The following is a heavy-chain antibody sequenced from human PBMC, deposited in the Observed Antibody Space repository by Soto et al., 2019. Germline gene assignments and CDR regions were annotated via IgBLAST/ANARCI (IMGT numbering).Heavy chain of an antibody. V-gene: IGHV4-34*01. D-gene: IGHD6-13*01. CDR2: INHSGST. CDR3: ARGPYGSSWYLVH. Sequence: PSETLSLTCAVYGGSFSGYYWTWIRQPPGTGLEWIGEINHSGSTNYNPSLKSRVTISVDRSKNQFSLKLSSVTAADTAMYYGARGPYGSSWYLVHWAQGTLVTFSS. CDR1: GGSFSGYY. J-gene: IGHJ4*02.